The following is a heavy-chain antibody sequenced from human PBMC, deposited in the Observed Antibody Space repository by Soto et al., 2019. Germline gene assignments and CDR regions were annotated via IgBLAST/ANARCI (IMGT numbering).Heavy chain of an antibody. J-gene: IGHJ4*02. CDR3: AREGSGSEH. D-gene: IGHD1-26*01. CDR1: GYIFAAYY. CDR2: INASGFGA. V-gene: IGHV1-46*01. Sequence: QVQLVQSGAEVKNPGASVKVSCKASGYIFAAYYIHWVRQAPGQGLEWMGMINASGFGAAYGQKFQGSVAVTTATSASTVYMELSSLRPEDTAVYYCAREGSGSEHWGQGTRVTVSS.